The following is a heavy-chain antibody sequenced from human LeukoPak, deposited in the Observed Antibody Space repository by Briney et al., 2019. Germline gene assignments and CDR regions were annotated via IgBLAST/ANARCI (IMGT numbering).Heavy chain of an antibody. CDR2: ISGSGGST. CDR3: AKANSITIFGVISPVDY. CDR1: GFTFSSYA. V-gene: IGHV3-23*01. Sequence: GGSLRLSCAASGFTFSSYAMNWVRQAPGKGLEWVSAISGSGGSTYYADSVKGRFTISRDNSKNTLYLQTNSLRAEDTAVYYCAKANSITIFGVISPVDYWGQGTLVTVSS. J-gene: IGHJ4*02. D-gene: IGHD3-3*01.